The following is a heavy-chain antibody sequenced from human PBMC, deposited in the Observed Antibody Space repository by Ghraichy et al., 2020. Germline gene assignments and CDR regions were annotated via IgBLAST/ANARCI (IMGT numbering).Heavy chain of an antibody. J-gene: IGHJ6*02. CDR3: ARLYSSSWYNYYYGMDV. Sequence: SETLSLTCTVSGGSISSYYWSWIRQPPGKGLEWIGYIYYSGSTNYNPSLKSRVTISVDTSKNQFSLKLSSVTAADTAVYYCARLYSSSWYNYYYGMDVWGQGTTVTVSS. CDR2: IYYSGST. D-gene: IGHD6-13*01. V-gene: IGHV4-59*08. CDR1: GGSISSYY.